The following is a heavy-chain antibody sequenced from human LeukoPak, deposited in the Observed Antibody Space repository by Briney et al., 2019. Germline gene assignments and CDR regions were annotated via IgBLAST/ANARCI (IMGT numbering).Heavy chain of an antibody. J-gene: IGHJ4*02. CDR2: IKQDGSEK. V-gene: IGHV3-7*03. Sequence: GGSLRLSCAASGVTFSSYWMSWVRQAPGKGLEWVANIKQDGSEKYYVDSVRGRFTISRDNAKNSLYLQMNSLRAEDTAVYYCARVSGRRPDGYFDYWGQGTLVTVSS. CDR1: GVTFSSYW. D-gene: IGHD1-14*01. CDR3: ARVSGRRPDGYFDY.